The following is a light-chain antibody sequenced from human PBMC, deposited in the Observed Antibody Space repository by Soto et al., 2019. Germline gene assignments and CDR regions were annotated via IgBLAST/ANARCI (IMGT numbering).Light chain of an antibody. Sequence: QSSLPHPPSVSSAPGHRVTISCSGSSSNIGNNYVSWYQHLPGTAPALLIYDNNQRPSGIPDRFSGSKSGTSATLGITGLQAGDEADYHCGTWDSSLTVYVFGTGTKVTVL. CDR2: DNN. J-gene: IGLJ1*01. CDR1: SSNIGNNY. CDR3: GTWDSSLTVYV. V-gene: IGLV1-51*01.